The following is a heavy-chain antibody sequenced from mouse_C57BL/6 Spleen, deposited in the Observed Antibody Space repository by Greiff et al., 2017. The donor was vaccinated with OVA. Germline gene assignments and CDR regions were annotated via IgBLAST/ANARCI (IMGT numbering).Heavy chain of an antibody. V-gene: IGHV14-1*01. D-gene: IGHD2-3*01. CDR1: GFNIKDYY. CDR3: TRPYDGYSAWFAY. CDR2: IDPEDGDT. Sequence: EVQLQQSGAELVRPGASVKLSCTASGFNIKDYYMHWVKQRPEQGLEWIGRIDPEDGDTEYAPKFQGKATMTADTSSNTAYLQLSSLTSEDTAVYYCTRPYDGYSAWFAYWGQGTLVTVSA. J-gene: IGHJ3*01.